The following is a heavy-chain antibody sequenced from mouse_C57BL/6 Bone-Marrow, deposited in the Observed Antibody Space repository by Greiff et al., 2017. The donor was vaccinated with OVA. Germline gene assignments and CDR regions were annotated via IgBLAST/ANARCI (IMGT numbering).Heavy chain of an antibody. V-gene: IGHV1-18*01. CDR2: INPNNGGT. Sequence: EVQLQESGPELVKPGASVKIPCKASGYTFTDYNMDWVKQSHGKSLEWIGDINPNNGGTIYNQKFKGKATLTVDKSSSTAYMELRSLTSEDTDVYYRAKGDGYPYWYFDVWGTGTTVTVSS. CDR1: GYTFTDYN. J-gene: IGHJ1*03. D-gene: IGHD2-3*01. CDR3: AKGDGYPYWYFDV.